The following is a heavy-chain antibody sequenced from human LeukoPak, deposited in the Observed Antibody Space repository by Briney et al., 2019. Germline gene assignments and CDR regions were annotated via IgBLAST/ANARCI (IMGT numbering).Heavy chain of an antibody. CDR3: ARDPYSNYGRTFDY. CDR1: GFTFSSYS. Sequence: PGGSLRLSCAASGFTFSSYSMNWVRQAPGKGLEWVSSISSSSSYIYYADSVKGRFTISRDNAKNSLYLQMNSLRAEDTAVYYCARDPYSNYGRTFDYWGQGTLVTVSS. D-gene: IGHD4-11*01. CDR2: ISSSSSYI. J-gene: IGHJ4*02. V-gene: IGHV3-21*01.